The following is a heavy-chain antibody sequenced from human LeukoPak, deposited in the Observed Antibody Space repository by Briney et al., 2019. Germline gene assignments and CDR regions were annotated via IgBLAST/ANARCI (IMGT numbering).Heavy chain of an antibody. V-gene: IGHV3-48*03. J-gene: IGHJ4*02. D-gene: IGHD2-2*01. CDR3: ARMYHYYFDY. CDR2: ISSSGSIK. CDR1: GFTFSSYE. Sequence: GGSLRLSCAASGFTFSSYEMNWVRQAPGKGLECVSYISSSGSIKYYADSVKGRFTISRDNAKNSLYLQMSSLRAEDTAVYYCARMYHYYFDYWGQGTLVTVSS.